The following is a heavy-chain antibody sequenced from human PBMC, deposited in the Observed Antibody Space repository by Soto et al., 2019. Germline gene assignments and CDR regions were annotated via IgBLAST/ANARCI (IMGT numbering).Heavy chain of an antibody. CDR3: ARGHPTVGSSNVVFDS. D-gene: IGHD4-4*01. CDR1: GFTFSNFA. Sequence: PGGSLRLSCAASGFTFSNFAMNLVRQSPGKGPEWVSLINGGGTSTYYADSVKGRFTVSRDNSINTVFLQMSSLGGEDTAVYFCARGHPTVGSSNVVFDSWGQGTLVTVSS. CDR2: INGGGTST. V-gene: IGHV3-23*03. J-gene: IGHJ4*02.